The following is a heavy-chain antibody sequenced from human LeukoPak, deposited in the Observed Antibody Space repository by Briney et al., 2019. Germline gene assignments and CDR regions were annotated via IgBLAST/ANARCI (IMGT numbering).Heavy chain of an antibody. V-gene: IGHV3-23*01. CDR2: ISNNGGYT. Sequence: GGSLRLSCAASGFTFSSSAMSWVRQAPGKGLEWVSAISNNGGYTYYADSVQGRFTISRDNSKSTLCLQMNSLRAEDTAVYYCARVSGSYPQGLFDYWGQGTLVTVSS. CDR3: ARVSGSYPQGLFDY. CDR1: GFTFSSSA. J-gene: IGHJ4*02. D-gene: IGHD1-26*01.